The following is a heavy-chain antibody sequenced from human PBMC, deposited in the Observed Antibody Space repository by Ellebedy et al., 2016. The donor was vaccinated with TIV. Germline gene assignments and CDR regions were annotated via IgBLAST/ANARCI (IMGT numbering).Heavy chain of an antibody. V-gene: IGHV3-9*01. J-gene: IGHJ4*02. CDR3: AKDMGVLVVTKGFDY. Sequence: GGSLRLSXEASGFTFSTYAMSWVRQAPGKGLEWVSGISWNSGSIGYADSVKGRFTISRDNAKNSLYLQMNSLRAEDTALYYCAKDMGVLVVTKGFDYWGQGTLVTVSS. CDR1: GFTFSTYA. CDR2: ISWNSGSI. D-gene: IGHD3-22*01.